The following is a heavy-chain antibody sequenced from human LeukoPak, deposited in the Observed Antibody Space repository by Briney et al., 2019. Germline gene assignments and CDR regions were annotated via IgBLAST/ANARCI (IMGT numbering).Heavy chain of an antibody. CDR3: ARDANPYYYDSSGYFAEYFQH. D-gene: IGHD3-22*01. CDR1: GYTFTSYY. J-gene: IGHJ1*01. V-gene: IGHV1-46*01. CDR2: INPSGGST. Sequence: ASVKVSCKASGYTFTSYYMHWVRQAPGQGLEWMGIINPSGGSTSYAKKFQGRVTMTRDTFTSTVYMELSSLRSEDTAVYYCARDANPYYYDSSGYFAEYFQHWGQGTLVTVSS.